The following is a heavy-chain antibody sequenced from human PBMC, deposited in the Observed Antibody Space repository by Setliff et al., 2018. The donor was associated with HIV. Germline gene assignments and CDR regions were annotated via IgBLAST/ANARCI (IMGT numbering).Heavy chain of an antibody. D-gene: IGHD6-19*01. CDR1: GFTLSSSH. Sequence: ESLKISCAASGFTLSSSHMTWVRQPPGKGLEWIGEINHSGNTNFNPSLRSRVNISTDTSKNQFSLRLSFVTAADTAMYYCSRGRGWPIYYFDFWSQGTLVTVSS. V-gene: IGHV4-34*01. CDR2: INHSGNT. CDR3: SRGRGWPIYYFDF. J-gene: IGHJ4*02.